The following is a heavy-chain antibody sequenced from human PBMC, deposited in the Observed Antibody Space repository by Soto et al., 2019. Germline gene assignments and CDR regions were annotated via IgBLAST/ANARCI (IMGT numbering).Heavy chain of an antibody. J-gene: IGHJ4*02. Sequence: ASVKVSCKASGYTFTSYGISWVRQAPGQGLEWMGWISAYNGNTNYAQKLQGRFTMTTDTSTSTAYMELRSLRSDDTAVYYCARDRLMGATTSPTYWGQGTLVTVSS. CDR2: ISAYNGNT. D-gene: IGHD1-26*01. V-gene: IGHV1-18*01. CDR3: ARDRLMGATTSPTY. CDR1: GYTFTSYG.